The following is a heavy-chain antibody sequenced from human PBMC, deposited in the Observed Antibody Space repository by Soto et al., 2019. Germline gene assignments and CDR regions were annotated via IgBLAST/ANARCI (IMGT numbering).Heavy chain of an antibody. CDR1: GFSFNSYA. Sequence: EVQLLESGGGLIQPGGSLRLSCSASGFSFNSYAMMWVRQAPGKGLEWVSVISGSGGSSYFADSAKGRFTISRDNYKNILYLEMNSLRAEDTARYFCAKGSIEYSASVDYWGQGTLVIVSS. V-gene: IGHV3-23*01. CDR2: ISGSGGSS. D-gene: IGHD5-12*01. J-gene: IGHJ4*02. CDR3: AKGSIEYSASVDY.